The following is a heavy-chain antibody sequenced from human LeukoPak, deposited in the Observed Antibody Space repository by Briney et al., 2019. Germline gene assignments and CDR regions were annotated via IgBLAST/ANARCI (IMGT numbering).Heavy chain of an antibody. CDR3: ARGERVYSGYDYVAVAVQFDY. V-gene: IGHV4-59*01. D-gene: IGHD5-12*01. J-gene: IGHJ4*02. CDR2: IYYSSST. Sequence: SETLSLTCTVSGGSISSYYWSWIRQPHGKGLERIGYIYYSSSTNYNPSLKSRVTISVDTSKNQFSLKLSSVTAADTAVYYCARGERVYSGYDYVAVAVQFDYWGQGTLVTVSS. CDR1: GGSISSYY.